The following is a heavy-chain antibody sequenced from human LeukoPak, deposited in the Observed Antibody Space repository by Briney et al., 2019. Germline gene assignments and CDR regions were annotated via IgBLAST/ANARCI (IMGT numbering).Heavy chain of an antibody. Sequence: WVRQAPGKGLEWIGSIYYSGSTYYNPSLKSRVTISVDTSKNQFSLKLSSVTAADTAVYYCARHALGGWDETDYWGQGTLVTVSS. CDR2: IYYSGST. V-gene: IGHV4-39*01. CDR3: ARHALGGWDETDY. J-gene: IGHJ4*02. D-gene: IGHD6-19*01.